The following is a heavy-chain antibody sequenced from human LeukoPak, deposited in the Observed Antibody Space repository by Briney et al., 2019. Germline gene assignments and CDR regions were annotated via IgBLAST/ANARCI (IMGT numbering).Heavy chain of an antibody. CDR3: ARAVGARGAFDI. Sequence: ASVKVSCKASGYTFTKYGISWVRQAPGQGLEWMGWISAYNGARNYAQKFQDRVTMTTDTSTTTAYMELRSLRSDDTAVYYCARAVGARGAFDIWGQGTMVTVSS. J-gene: IGHJ3*02. CDR2: ISAYNGAR. CDR1: GYTFTKYG. D-gene: IGHD1-26*01. V-gene: IGHV1-18*01.